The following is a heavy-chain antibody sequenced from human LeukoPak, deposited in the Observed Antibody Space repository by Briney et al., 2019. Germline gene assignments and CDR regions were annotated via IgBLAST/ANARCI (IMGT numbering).Heavy chain of an antibody. CDR2: IYYSGNT. Sequence: SETLSLTCTVSGGSISSYYWSWIRQPPGKGLEWIGYIYYSGNTNYNPSLKSRVTISVDTSKNQFSLKPSPVTAADTAVYYCARVREYNYVYDAFDIWGQGTMVTVSS. D-gene: IGHD5-18*01. J-gene: IGHJ3*02. CDR3: ARVREYNYVYDAFDI. CDR1: GGSISSYY. V-gene: IGHV4-59*01.